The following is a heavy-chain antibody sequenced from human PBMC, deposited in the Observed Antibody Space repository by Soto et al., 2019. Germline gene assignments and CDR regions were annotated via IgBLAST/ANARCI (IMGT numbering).Heavy chain of an antibody. J-gene: IGHJ4*02. CDR3: ARGWGCSGGSCYYLPPDPNAFDY. CDR2: INSDGSST. V-gene: IGHV3-74*01. Sequence: GESLKISCAASGFTFSSYWMHWVRQAPGKGLVWVSRINSDGSSTSYADSVKGRFTISRDNAKNTLYLQMNSLRAEDTAVYYCARGWGCSGGSCYYLPPDPNAFDYWGQGTLVTVSS. D-gene: IGHD2-15*01. CDR1: GFTFSSYW.